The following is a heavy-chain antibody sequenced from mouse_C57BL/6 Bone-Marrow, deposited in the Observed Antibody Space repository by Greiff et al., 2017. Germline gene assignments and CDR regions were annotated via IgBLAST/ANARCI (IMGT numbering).Heavy chain of an antibody. CDR1: GYTFTSYW. Sequence: EVMLVESGTVLARPGASVKMSCKTSGYTFTSYWMHWVKQRPGQGLEWIGAIYPGNSDTSYNQKFKGKAKLTAVTSASTAYMELSSLTNEDSAVYYCTREIYYGSSSLWAMDYWGQGTSVTVSS. CDR2: IYPGNSDT. CDR3: TREIYYGSSSLWAMDY. V-gene: IGHV1-5*01. D-gene: IGHD1-1*01. J-gene: IGHJ4*01.